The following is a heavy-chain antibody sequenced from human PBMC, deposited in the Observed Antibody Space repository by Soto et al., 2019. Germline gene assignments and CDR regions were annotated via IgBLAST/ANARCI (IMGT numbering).Heavy chain of an antibody. CDR3: AKAPMIAFYYYYGMDV. D-gene: IGHD3-22*01. J-gene: IGHJ6*02. CDR2: ISGSGGST. Sequence: PGGSLRLSCAASGFTFSSYAMSWVRQAPGKGLEWVSAISGSGGSTYYADSVKGRFTISRDNSKNTLYLQMNSLRAEDTAVYYCAKAPMIAFYYYYGMDVWGQGTTVTVSS. V-gene: IGHV3-23*01. CDR1: GFTFSSYA.